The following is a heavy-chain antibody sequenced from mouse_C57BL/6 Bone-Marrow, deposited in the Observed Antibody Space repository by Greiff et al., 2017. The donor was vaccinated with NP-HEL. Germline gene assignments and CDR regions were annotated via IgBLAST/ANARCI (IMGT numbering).Heavy chain of an antibody. D-gene: IGHD3-1*01. Sequence: QVQLKESGAELVRPGTSVKVSCKASGYAFTNYLIEWVKQRPGQGLEWIGVINPGSGGTNYNEKFKGKATLTADKSSSTAYMQLTSLTSEDSAVYFCARSSAYWGQGTSVTVSS. CDR3: ARSSAY. V-gene: IGHV1-54*01. CDR2: INPGSGGT. CDR1: GYAFTNYL. J-gene: IGHJ4*01.